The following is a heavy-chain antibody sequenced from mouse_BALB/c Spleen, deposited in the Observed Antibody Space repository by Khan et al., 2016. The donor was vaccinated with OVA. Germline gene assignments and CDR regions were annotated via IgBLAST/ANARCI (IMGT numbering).Heavy chain of an antibody. V-gene: IGHV1-7*01. J-gene: IGHJ2*01. Sequence: QVQLKESGAELAKPGASVKMSCKASGYTFINYWILWVKQRPGQGLEWIGYINPSTGYTEYNQNFKDKATLTADKSSSTAYMQLSSLTSEDSAVYCCARRGRRGDFDYWGQGTTLTVSS. CDR1: GYTFINYW. CDR2: INPSTGYT. CDR3: ARRGRRGDFDY.